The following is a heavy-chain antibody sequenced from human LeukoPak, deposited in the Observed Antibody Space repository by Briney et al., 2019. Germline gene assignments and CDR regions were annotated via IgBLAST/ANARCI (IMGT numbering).Heavy chain of an antibody. CDR3: ARAPPTVTRLIDY. D-gene: IGHD4-17*01. CDR1: GFTFSSYG. CDR2: IWYDGSNK. J-gene: IGHJ4*02. V-gene: IGHV3-33*01. Sequence: PGGSLRLSCAASGFTFSSYGMHWVRQAPGKGLEWEAVIWYDGSNKYYADSVKGRFTISRDNSKDTLYLQMNSLRAEDTTVYYCARAPPTVTRLIDYWGQGTLVTVSS.